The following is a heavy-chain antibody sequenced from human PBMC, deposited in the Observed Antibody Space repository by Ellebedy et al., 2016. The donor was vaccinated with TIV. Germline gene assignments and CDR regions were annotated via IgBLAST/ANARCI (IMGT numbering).Heavy chain of an antibody. J-gene: IGHJ4*02. V-gene: IGHV3-74*01. D-gene: IGHD2-15*01. CDR3: ARESCSGGSCYWPLLDY. CDR2: VNSDGITA. CDR1: GVAFGHYR. Sequence: GGSLRLSXAASGVAFGHYRMHWVRQAPGKGLVWVSRVNSDGITAIYADSVRGRFTISRDNLKNTLYLQMNSLRDEDTAVYYCARESCSGGSCYWPLLDYWGQGTVVTVSS.